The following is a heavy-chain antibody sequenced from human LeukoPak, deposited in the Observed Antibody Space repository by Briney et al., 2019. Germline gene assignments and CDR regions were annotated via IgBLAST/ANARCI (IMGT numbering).Heavy chain of an antibody. V-gene: IGHV3-11*04. Sequence: PGGSLRLSCAASGFIFSDYYMSWIRQAPGKGLEWVSYISISGSTIYYADSVNGRFTISRDIAKNSLYLQMNSLRPEDTAVYYCGRGGSSGYNYNAFDVWGQGTRVTVSS. CDR2: ISISGSTI. D-gene: IGHD3-22*01. CDR3: GRGGSSGYNYNAFDV. CDR1: GFIFSDYY. J-gene: IGHJ3*01.